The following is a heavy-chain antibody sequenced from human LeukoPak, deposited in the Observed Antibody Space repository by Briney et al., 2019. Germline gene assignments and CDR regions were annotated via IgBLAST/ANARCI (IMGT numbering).Heavy chain of an antibody. J-gene: IGHJ6*02. V-gene: IGHV1-69*13. CDR3: ARDHCSSTSCPLGYYYYGMDV. CDR1: GGTFSSHA. Sequence: GASVKVSCKASGGTFSSHAISWVRQAPGQGLEWMGGIIPIFGTANYAQKFQGRVTITADESTSTAYMELSSLRSEDTAVYYCARDHCSSTSCPLGYYYYGMDVWGQGTTVTVSS. CDR2: IIPIFGTA. D-gene: IGHD2-2*01.